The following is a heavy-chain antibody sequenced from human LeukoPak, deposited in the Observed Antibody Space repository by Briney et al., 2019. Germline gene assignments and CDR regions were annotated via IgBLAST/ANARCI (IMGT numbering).Heavy chain of an antibody. J-gene: IGHJ6*03. Sequence: PSETLSLTCAVSGYSIGSGYYWGWIRQPPGKGLEWIGSIYHRGSTYYNPSLKGRVTISVDTSKNQFSLKLSSVTAADTAVYYCARHWPIFGVVTAYYYYMDVWGKGTTVTVSS. CDR3: ARHWPIFGVVTAYYYYMDV. CDR2: IYHRGST. CDR1: GYSIGSGYY. D-gene: IGHD3-3*01. V-gene: IGHV4-38-2*01.